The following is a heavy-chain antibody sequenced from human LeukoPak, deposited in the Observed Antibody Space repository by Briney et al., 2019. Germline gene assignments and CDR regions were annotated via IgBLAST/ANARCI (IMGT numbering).Heavy chain of an antibody. CDR3: AHDRAGIGFDP. CDR1: WFSLSTTGVG. Sequence: SGPTLANPTQTLTLTCTFSWFSLSTTGVGVTWVRQPPGKPLEWLGLIYWIDNKHYSPSLKTRLTITKDTSKKQVVLTMSDMDPVDTATYYCAHDRAGIGFDPWGQGTLVTVSS. D-gene: IGHD3-22*01. J-gene: IGHJ5*02. V-gene: IGHV2-5*01. CDR2: IYWIDNK.